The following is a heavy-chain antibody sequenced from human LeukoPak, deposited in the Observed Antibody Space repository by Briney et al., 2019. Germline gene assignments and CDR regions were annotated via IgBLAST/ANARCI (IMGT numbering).Heavy chain of an antibody. CDR1: GGSISSSSYY. CDR2: IYYSGGT. D-gene: IGHD3-10*01. J-gene: IGHJ3*02. Sequence: SETLSLTCTVSGGSISSSSYYWGWIRQPPGKGLEWIGSIYYSGGTYYNPSLKSRVTISVDTSKNQFSLKLSSVTAADTAVYYCARLITMVRGVKFAFDIWGQGTMVTVSS. V-gene: IGHV4-39*01. CDR3: ARLITMVRGVKFAFDI.